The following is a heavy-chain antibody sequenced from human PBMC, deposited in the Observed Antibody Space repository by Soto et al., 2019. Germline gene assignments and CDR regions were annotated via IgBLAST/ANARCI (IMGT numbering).Heavy chain of an antibody. CDR2: MNPNSGNT. Sequence: ASVKVSCKASGYTFTSYDINWVRQATGQGLEWMGWMNPNSGNTGYAQKFQGRVAMTRNTSISTAYMELSSLRSEDTAVYYCARGHVSSSWYRGSYYYYYMDVWGKGTTVTVSS. CDR1: GYTFTSYD. J-gene: IGHJ6*03. D-gene: IGHD6-13*01. V-gene: IGHV1-8*01. CDR3: ARGHVSSSWYRGSYYYYYMDV.